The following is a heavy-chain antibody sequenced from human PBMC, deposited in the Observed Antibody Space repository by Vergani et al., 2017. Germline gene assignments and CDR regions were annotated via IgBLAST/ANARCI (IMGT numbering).Heavy chain of an antibody. CDR1: GGSISSSSYY. CDR3: ASLVVVPAADYYGMDV. Sequence: QLQLQESGPGLVKPSETLSLTCTVSGGSISSSSYYWGWIRQPPGKGLEWIGSIYYSGSTSYNPSLKRRVTISVDTSKNQFSLKLSSVTAADTAVYYWASLVVVPAADYYGMDVWGQGTTVTVSS. CDR2: IYYSGST. V-gene: IGHV4-39*01. J-gene: IGHJ6*02. D-gene: IGHD2-2*01.